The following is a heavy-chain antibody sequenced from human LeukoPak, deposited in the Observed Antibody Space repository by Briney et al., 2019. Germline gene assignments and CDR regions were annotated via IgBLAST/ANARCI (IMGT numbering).Heavy chain of an antibody. J-gene: IGHJ5*02. Sequence: SEXLSLTCAVYGGSFSGYYWSWIRQPAGKGLEWIGRIYTSGSTNYNPSLKSRVTISVDTSKNQFSLKLSSVTAADTAVYYCARDAPFRWFDPWGQGTLVTVSS. CDR1: GGSFSGYY. CDR2: IYTSGST. V-gene: IGHV4-4*07. CDR3: ARDAPFRWFDP.